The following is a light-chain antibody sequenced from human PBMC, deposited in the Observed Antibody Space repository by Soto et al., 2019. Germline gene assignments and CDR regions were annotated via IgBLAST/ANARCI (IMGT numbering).Light chain of an antibody. V-gene: IGLV2-14*01. CDR2: EVS. CDR3: SSFTSSNTWV. J-gene: IGLJ3*02. Sequence: QSALTQPASVSGSPGQSITISCTGTSSDVGGHNYVSWYQQQHAGNAPKLMIYEVSNRPSGVSNRFSGSKSANTASLTISWLQAEDEADYYCSSFTSSNTWVFGGGTKLTVL. CDR1: SSDVGGHNY.